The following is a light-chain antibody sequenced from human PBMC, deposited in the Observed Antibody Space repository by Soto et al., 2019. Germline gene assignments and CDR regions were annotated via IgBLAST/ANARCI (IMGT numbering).Light chain of an antibody. CDR1: QSLTDNY. V-gene: IGKV3-20*01. CDR3: HQYGLSPMVT. Sequence: EIVFTQSPGTLSFSPGERATLSCRASQSLTDNYLAWYQHKPGQAPRLLIYDTSNRATDIPDRFSGSGSGTDFALTISRLEPEDFALYYCHQYGLSPMVTLGPGTKVDIK. CDR2: DTS. J-gene: IGKJ3*01.